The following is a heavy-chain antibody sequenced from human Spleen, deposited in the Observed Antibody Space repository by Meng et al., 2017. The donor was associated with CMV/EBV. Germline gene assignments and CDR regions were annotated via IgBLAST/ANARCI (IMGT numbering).Heavy chain of an antibody. CDR3: ARIPGSGSYMYYFDY. CDR2: ISYDGSNK. Sequence: QVQLVESGGGVVQPGRSLRLSCAASGFTFSSYAMHWVRQAPGKGLEWVAVISYDGSNKYYADSVKGRFTISRDNSKNMLYLQMNSLRAEDTAVYYCARIPGSGSYMYYFDYWGQGTLVTVSS. J-gene: IGHJ4*02. V-gene: IGHV3-30-3*01. CDR1: GFTFSSYA. D-gene: IGHD3-10*01.